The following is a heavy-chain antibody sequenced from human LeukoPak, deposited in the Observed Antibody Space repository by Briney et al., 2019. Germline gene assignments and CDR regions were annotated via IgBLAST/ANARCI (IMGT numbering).Heavy chain of an antibody. CDR3: ARGGSCGWNPFDY. J-gene: IGHJ4*02. CDR1: GFTLNNDA. V-gene: IGHV3-30*04. Sequence: GGPLRLPCAASGFTLNNDAMSWLRQAPGKGREWVAYISSDGSNTYYVDSVNGRFTISRDKSKNTLYLQMDSLRAEDTAVYYCARGGSCGWNPFDYWGQGTLVTVSS. D-gene: IGHD6-19*01. CDR2: ISSDGSNT.